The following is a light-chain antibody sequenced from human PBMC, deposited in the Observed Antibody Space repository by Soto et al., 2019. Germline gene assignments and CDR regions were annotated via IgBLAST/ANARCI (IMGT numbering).Light chain of an antibody. CDR2: GNS. CDR3: QSYDSSLSSYV. J-gene: IGLJ1*01. V-gene: IGLV1-40*01. CDR1: SSNIGAGYD. Sequence: QLVLTQPPSVSGAPGQRVTISCTGSSSNIGAGYDVHWYQQLPGTAPKLLIYGNSNRPSGVPDRFSGSKSGTSASLAITGLQAEDEADYYCQSYDSSLSSYVFGTGTKLPS.